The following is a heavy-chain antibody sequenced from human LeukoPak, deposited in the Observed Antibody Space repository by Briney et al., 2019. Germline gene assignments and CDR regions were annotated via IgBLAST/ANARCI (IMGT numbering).Heavy chain of an antibody. Sequence: ASVKVSCKASGYTFTSYGISWVRQAPGQGLEWMGRISAYNGNTNYAQKLQGRVTMTTDTSTSTAYMELRSLRSDDTAVYYCARNRYYDFWSGYSDWGQGTLVTVSS. D-gene: IGHD3-3*01. V-gene: IGHV1-18*01. CDR1: GYTFTSYG. CDR2: ISAYNGNT. CDR3: ARNRYYDFWSGYSD. J-gene: IGHJ4*02.